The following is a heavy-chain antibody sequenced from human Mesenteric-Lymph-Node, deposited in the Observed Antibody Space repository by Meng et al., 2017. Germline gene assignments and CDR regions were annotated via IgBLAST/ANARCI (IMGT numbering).Heavy chain of an antibody. CDR2: INHSGST. Sequence: QVQLQQGGAGRGKPAETLSLTCAVHGGSFSGYYWSWIRQPPGKGLEWIGEINHSGSTNYNPSLKSRVTISVDTSKNQFSLKLSSVTAADTAVYYCARGGGNSWYIDYWGQGTLVTVSS. CDR3: ARGGGNSWYIDY. V-gene: IGHV4-34*01. D-gene: IGHD6-13*01. CDR1: GGSFSGYY. J-gene: IGHJ4*02.